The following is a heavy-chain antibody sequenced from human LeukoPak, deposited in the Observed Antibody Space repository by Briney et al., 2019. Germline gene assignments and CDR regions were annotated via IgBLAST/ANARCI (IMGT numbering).Heavy chain of an antibody. Sequence: ASVTVSCKASGYTFTGYYMHWVRQAPGQGLEWMGWINPNSGGTNYAQKFQGRVTMTRDTSISTAYMELSRLRSDDTAVYYCARDWAVPMVRGVIITNGLEFDYWGQGTLVTVSS. CDR1: GYTFTGYY. CDR2: INPNSGGT. J-gene: IGHJ4*02. D-gene: IGHD3-10*01. CDR3: ARDWAVPMVRGVIITNGLEFDY. V-gene: IGHV1-2*02.